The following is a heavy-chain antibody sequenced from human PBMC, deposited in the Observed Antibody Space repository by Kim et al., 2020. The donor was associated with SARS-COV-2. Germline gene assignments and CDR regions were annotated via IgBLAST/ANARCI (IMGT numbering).Heavy chain of an antibody. CDR2: ISYDRSYK. V-gene: IGHV3-30*18. CDR3: AKEVHVDTAM. D-gene: IGHD5-18*01. Sequence: GGSLRLSCAASGFTFSRFGMHWVRQAPGEGLEWVAVISYDRSYKEYAGSVEGRFTISRDNSKNTLYLQLNSLRAEDTAVYYCAKEVHVDTAMWRQGTLVTVSS. CDR1: GFTFSRFG. J-gene: IGHJ4*02.